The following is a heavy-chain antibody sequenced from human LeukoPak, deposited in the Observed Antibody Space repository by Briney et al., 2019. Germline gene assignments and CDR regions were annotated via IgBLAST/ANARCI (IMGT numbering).Heavy chain of an antibody. D-gene: IGHD2-2*01. CDR2: IYPGDSDT. Sequence: GESLKISCEGSGYIFTSYWIGWVRQMPGKGLEWMGIIYPGDSDTRYRPSFQGQVTISADKSISTGYLQWSSLKASDTAMYYCARPKGYCSSTSCHNHWFDPWGQGTLITVSS. J-gene: IGHJ5*02. V-gene: IGHV5-51*01. CDR3: ARPKGYCSSTSCHNHWFDP. CDR1: GYIFTSYW.